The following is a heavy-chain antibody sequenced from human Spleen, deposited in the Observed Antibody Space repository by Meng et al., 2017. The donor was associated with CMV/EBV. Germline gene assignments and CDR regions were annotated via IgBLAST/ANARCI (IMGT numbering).Heavy chain of an antibody. J-gene: IGHJ6*02. D-gene: IGHD3-3*01. CDR1: GFTFSSYS. V-gene: IGHV3-21*01. CDR3: AGFGVTITNGLDV. Sequence: GGSLRLSCAASGFTFSSYSMNWVRQAPGKGLEWVSSIRSGGDSVYYADSLKGRFTISRDNAKNSLYLHMNSLRVEDTAVYYCAGFGVTITNGLDVWGQGTTVTVSS. CDR2: IRSGGDSV.